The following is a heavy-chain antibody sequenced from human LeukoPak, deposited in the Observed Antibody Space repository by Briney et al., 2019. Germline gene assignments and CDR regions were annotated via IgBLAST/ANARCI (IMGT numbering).Heavy chain of an antibody. J-gene: IGHJ4*02. Sequence: GGSLRLSCAASGFTFSSYWMSWVRQAPGKGLEWVANIKQDGSGKYYVDSVKGRFTISRDNAKNSLYLQMNSLRAEDTAVYYCARIGATYFYDRTTDYWGQGTLVTVSS. CDR2: IKQDGSGK. CDR3: ARIGATYFYDRTTDY. CDR1: GFTFSSYW. V-gene: IGHV3-7*01. D-gene: IGHD3-22*01.